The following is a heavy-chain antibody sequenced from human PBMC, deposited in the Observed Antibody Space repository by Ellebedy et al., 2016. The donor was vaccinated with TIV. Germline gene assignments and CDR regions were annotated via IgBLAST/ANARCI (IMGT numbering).Heavy chain of an antibody. J-gene: IGHJ6*02. CDR2: INHRGGT. V-gene: IGHV4-34*01. CDR3: ARGPLRWELPYYYYGMDV. Sequence: SQTLSLTCAVNGGSFTDYFWSWIRQPLGKGLEWIAEINHRGGTTYNPSLKSRLTVSVDTSKKQFSLKLSSVTAADTAVYYCARGPLRWELPYYYYGMDVWGQGTTVTVSS. CDR1: GGSFTDYF. D-gene: IGHD2-15*01.